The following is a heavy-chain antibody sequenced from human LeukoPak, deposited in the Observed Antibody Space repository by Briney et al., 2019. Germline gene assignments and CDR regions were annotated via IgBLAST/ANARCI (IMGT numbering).Heavy chain of an antibody. Sequence: GGSLRLSCAASGFTFSNYGMHWVRQAPGKGLEWVAVISYDGSNKYYADSVKGRLTFSRDNSKNTLYLQMSSLRAEDTAVYYCAKEKGIYCSSLDCSPGMDVWGQGTTVTVSS. CDR1: GFTFSNYG. D-gene: IGHD2-2*01. V-gene: IGHV3-30*18. CDR2: ISYDGSNK. J-gene: IGHJ6*02. CDR3: AKEKGIYCSSLDCSPGMDV.